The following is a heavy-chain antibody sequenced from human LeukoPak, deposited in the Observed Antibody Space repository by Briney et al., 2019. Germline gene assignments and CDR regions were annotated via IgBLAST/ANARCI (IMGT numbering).Heavy chain of an antibody. CDR1: GYTFTVNY. CDR2: INPNSGGT. V-gene: IGHV1-2*02. D-gene: IGHD3-10*01. J-gene: IGHJ4*02. CDR3: ASSITMVRGVLDY. Sequence: ASVKVSCKASGYTFTVNYMHWVRQAPGQGLEWMGWINPNSGGTNYAQKFQGRVTMTRDTSISTAYMELSSLRSDDTAVYYCASSITMVRGVLDYWGQGSLVTVPS.